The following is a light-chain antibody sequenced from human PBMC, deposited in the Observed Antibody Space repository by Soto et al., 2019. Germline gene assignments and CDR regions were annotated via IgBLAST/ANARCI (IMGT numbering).Light chain of an antibody. V-gene: IGKV1-39*01. Sequence: ENQMTQSPPSLSASVVDRGTITCRASQSISTYLNWYQQKPGKAPKLLIYAASTLQSGVPSRFSGSGSGTDFTLIISSLQPEDFATFYCQQSYNIPITFGQGTLLEIK. J-gene: IGKJ5*01. CDR1: QSISTY. CDR2: AAS. CDR3: QQSYNIPIT.